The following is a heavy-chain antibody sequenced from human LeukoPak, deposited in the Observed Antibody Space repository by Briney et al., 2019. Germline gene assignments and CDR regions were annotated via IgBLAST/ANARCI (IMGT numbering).Heavy chain of an antibody. V-gene: IGHV3-53*01. CDR1: GFTVSSNY. CDR3: ARARIAAAGTLDY. J-gene: IGHJ4*02. D-gene: IGHD6-13*01. CDR2: IYSGGST. Sequence: GGSLRLSCAASGFTVSSNYMSWVRQAPGKGLEWVSVIYSGGSTYYADSVKGRFTISRGNSKNTLYLQMNSLRAEDTAVYYCARARIAAAGTLDYWGQGTLVTVSS.